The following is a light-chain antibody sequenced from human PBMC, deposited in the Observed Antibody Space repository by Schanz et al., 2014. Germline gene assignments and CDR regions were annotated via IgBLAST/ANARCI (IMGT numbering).Light chain of an antibody. CDR1: QSVSSN. J-gene: IGKJ1*01. Sequence: EIVMTQSPATLSVSPGERATLSCRASQSVSSNLAWFQQKPGQAPRLLIYGASTRATGIPARFSGGGSGTEFTLTISSLQSEDFGVYYCQQYNNWPRTFGQGTKVEIK. CDR3: QQYNNWPRT. V-gene: IGKV3-15*01. CDR2: GAS.